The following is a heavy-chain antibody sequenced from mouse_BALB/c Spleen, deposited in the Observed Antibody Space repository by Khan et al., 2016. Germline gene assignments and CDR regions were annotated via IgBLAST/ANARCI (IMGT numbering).Heavy chain of an antibody. J-gene: IGHJ3*01. CDR2: IDPANGNT. CDR1: GFNIKDTY. CDR3: ARGTIRVTPFAY. V-gene: IGHV14-3*02. Sequence: VQLQQPGAELVKPGASVKLSCTASGFNIKDTYMHWVKQRPEQGLEWIGRIDPANGNTKYDPKFQGKATITADTSSNTAYLQLSSLTSEDTAVYSCARGTIRVTPFAYWGQGTLVTVSA. D-gene: IGHD2-1*01.